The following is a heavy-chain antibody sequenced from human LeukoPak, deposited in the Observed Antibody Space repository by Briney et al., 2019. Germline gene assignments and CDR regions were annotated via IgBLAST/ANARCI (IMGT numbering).Heavy chain of an antibody. CDR2: ISSSSSYT. D-gene: IGHD6-19*01. CDR1: GFTFSDYY. CDR3: ARVGRRVAVAGNAFDI. V-gene: IGHV3-11*06. Sequence: GGSLRLSCAASGFTFSDYYMSWIRQAPGKGLEWVSYISSSSSYTNYADSVKGRFTISRDNAKNSLYLQMNSLRAEDTAVYYCARVGRRVAVAGNAFDIWGQGTMVTVSS. J-gene: IGHJ3*02.